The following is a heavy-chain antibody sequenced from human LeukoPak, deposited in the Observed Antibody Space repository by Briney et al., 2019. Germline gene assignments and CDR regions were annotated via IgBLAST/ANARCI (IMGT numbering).Heavy chain of an antibody. D-gene: IGHD1-26*01. J-gene: IGHJ3*02. CDR2: ISYDGSNK. Sequence: GGSLRLSCGVSGFIFSSYAMHWVRQAPGKGLEWVAVISYDGSNKYYADSVKGRFTISRDNAKNSLYLHMNSLRAEDTAVYYCARYRFVVGATDSFDIWGQGTMVTVSS. V-gene: IGHV3-30*04. CDR3: ARYRFVVGATDSFDI. CDR1: GFIFSSYA.